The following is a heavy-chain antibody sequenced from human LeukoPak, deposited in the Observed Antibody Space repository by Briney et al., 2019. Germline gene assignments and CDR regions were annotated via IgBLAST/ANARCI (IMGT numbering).Heavy chain of an antibody. CDR2: LNWNGAST. CDR3: ARARNRIAVSVIREYYYMDV. Sequence: GGSLRLSCAASRFTFSSYSMNWVRQAPGKGLEWVSGLNWNGASTGYADSVKGRFTISRDNAKNSLYLQMNSLRAEDTALYHCARARNRIAVSVIREYYYMDVWGKGTTVTVSS. CDR1: RFTFSSYS. V-gene: IGHV3-20*01. D-gene: IGHD6-19*01. J-gene: IGHJ6*03.